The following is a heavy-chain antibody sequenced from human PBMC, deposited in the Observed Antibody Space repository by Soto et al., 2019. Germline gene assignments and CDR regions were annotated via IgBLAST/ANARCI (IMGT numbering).Heavy chain of an antibody. CDR2: IYPGDSDT. CDR1: GYSFTSYW. Sequence: GESLKISCKGSGYSFTSYWIGWVRQMPGKGLVWMGIIYPGDSDTRYSPSFQCQVTISADKSISTAYLQWSSLKASDTAMYYCARLSPSEGALTTPFDYWGQGTLVTVSS. CDR3: ARLSPSEGALTTPFDY. V-gene: IGHV5-51*01. J-gene: IGHJ4*02. D-gene: IGHD6-6*01.